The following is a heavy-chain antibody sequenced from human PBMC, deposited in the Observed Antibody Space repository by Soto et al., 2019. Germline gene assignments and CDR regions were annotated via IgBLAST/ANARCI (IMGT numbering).Heavy chain of an antibody. CDR3: AREVAVAGLKRTVDY. J-gene: IGHJ4*02. V-gene: IGHV4-30-4*01. Sequence: SETLSLTCTVSGGSISSGDYYWSWIRQPPGKGLEWIGYIYYSGSTYYNPSLKSRVTISVDTSKNQFSLKLSSVTAADTAVYYCAREVAVAGLKRTVDYWGQGTLVTVSS. D-gene: IGHD6-19*01. CDR2: IYYSGST. CDR1: GGSISSGDYY.